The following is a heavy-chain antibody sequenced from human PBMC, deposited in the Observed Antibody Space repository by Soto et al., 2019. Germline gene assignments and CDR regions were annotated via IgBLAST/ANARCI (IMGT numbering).Heavy chain of an antibody. CDR3: ARVGFDWLLYPLVPQDY. CDR1: GYTFTSYG. Sequence: GASVKVSCKASGYTFTSYGITWVRQAPGQGLEWMGWVSAYNGHTNYAQHLQGRVTMTTDTYTSTAYMELRSLRSDDTAVYYCARVGFDWLLYPLVPQDYWGQGTLVTVSS. J-gene: IGHJ4*02. V-gene: IGHV1-18*01. D-gene: IGHD3-9*01. CDR2: VSAYNGHT.